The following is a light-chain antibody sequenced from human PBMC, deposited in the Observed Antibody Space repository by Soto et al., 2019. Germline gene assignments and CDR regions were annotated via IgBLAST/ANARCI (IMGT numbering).Light chain of an antibody. CDR2: DAS. V-gene: IGKV3D-20*01. Sequence: EIVLTQSPATPSLSPGERATLSCGASQSVSSGYLAWYQQKPGLAPRLLIYDASRRATGIPDRFSGSGSGTDFTLTISRLEPEDFAVYYCQRYGSSPQTFGQGTKVEIK. CDR3: QRYGSSPQT. J-gene: IGKJ1*01. CDR1: QSVSSGY.